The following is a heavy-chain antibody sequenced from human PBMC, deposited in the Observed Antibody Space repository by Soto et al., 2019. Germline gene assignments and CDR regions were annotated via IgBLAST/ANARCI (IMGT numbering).Heavy chain of an antibody. CDR3: VRASGGGNSAYFDY. V-gene: IGHV2-5*02. Sequence: QITLKESGPTLVKPTQTLTLTCTFSGFSLSSSDVGVGWIRQPPGKALEWLALIYWGDDKRYSPSLKSRLTITKDTSRNQVVLTVTNLDPVDTATYYCVRASGGGNSAYFDYWGQGTLVTGSS. CDR2: IYWGDDK. J-gene: IGHJ4*02. CDR1: GFSLSSSDVG. D-gene: IGHD2-21*02.